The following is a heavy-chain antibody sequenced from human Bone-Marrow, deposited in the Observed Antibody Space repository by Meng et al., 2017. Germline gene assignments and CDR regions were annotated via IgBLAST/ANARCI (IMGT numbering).Heavy chain of an antibody. D-gene: IGHD4-23*01. CDR2: ISRSGSDN. J-gene: IGHJ1*01. Sequence: GESLKISCAASGFTFSDYEMNWVRQAPGKGLEWLAYISRSGSDNYYADSVKGRFTISRDNAKNSLYLQMNSLRAEDTAVYYCARSVPMVLGNSGQGFQHWGQGTLVTVSS. V-gene: IGHV3-48*03. CDR3: ARSVPMVLGNSGQGFQH. CDR1: GFTFSDYE.